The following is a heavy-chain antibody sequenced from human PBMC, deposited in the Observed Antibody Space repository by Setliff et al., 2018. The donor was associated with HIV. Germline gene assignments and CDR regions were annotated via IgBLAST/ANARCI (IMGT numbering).Heavy chain of an antibody. Sequence: SETLSLTCTVSGGSISSSSYYWGWIRPPPGKGLEWIGSIYYSGSTYYNPSLKSRVTISVDTSKNQFTLKLSSVTAADTAVYYCARALYSYGPFDYWGQGTLVTVSS. V-gene: IGHV4-39*01. J-gene: IGHJ4*02. CDR2: IYYSGST. CDR1: GGSISSSSYY. CDR3: ARALYSYGPFDY. D-gene: IGHD5-18*01.